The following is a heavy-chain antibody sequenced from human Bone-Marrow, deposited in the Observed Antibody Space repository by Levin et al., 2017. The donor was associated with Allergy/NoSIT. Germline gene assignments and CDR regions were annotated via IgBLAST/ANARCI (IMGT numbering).Heavy chain of an antibody. J-gene: IGHJ6*02. V-gene: IGHV3-33*01. CDR3: ARDRQEVDAGYYYGMDV. CDR1: GFTFSSYG. Sequence: PSGGSLRLSCAASGFTFSSYGMHWVRQAPGKGLEWVAVIWYDGSNKYYADSVKGRFTISRDNSKNTLYLQMNSLRAEDTAVYYCARDRQEVDAGYYYGMDVWGQGTTVTVSS. CDR2: IWYDGSNK.